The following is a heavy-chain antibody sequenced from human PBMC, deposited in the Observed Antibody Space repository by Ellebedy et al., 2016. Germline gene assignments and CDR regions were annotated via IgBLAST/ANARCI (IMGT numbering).Heavy chain of an antibody. CDR3: ARGTPLRYGGNSGFDY. J-gene: IGHJ4*02. CDR2: MNPNSGNT. Sequence: ASVKVSXKASGYTFTSYDINWVRQATGQGLEWMGWMNPNSGNTGYAQKFQGRVTMTRNTSISTAYMELSSLRSEDTAVYYCARGTPLRYGGNSGFDYWGQGTLVTVSS. CDR1: GYTFTSYD. V-gene: IGHV1-8*01. D-gene: IGHD4-23*01.